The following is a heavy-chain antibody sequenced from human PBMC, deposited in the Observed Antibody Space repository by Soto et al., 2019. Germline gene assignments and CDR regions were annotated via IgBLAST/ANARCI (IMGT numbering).Heavy chain of an antibody. CDR1: GGSISSSSYY. V-gene: IGHV4-39*01. Sequence: XATLSLTFTVSGGSISSSSYYWGWIRQPPGKGLEWIGSIYYSGSTYYNPSLKSRVTISVDTSKNQFSLKLSSVTAADTAVYYCARHLASANYDFWSGYYNGGYYYYYGMDVWGQGTTVTVSS. CDR2: IYYSGST. CDR3: ARHLASANYDFWSGYYNGGYYYYYGMDV. J-gene: IGHJ6*02. D-gene: IGHD3-3*01.